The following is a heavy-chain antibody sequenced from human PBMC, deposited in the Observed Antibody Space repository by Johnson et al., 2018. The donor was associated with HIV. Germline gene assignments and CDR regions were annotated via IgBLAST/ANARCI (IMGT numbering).Heavy chain of an antibody. CDR1: EFIFDDYG. CDR3: AKDLGDAVGTTHDAFDI. J-gene: IGHJ3*02. V-gene: IGHV3-20*04. Sequence: EKLVESGGGVVRPGGSLRLSCTTSEFIFDDYGMSWVRQAPGKGLEWVSGINWNGDTTAYAPSVKGRFTISRDNSENTLYLQMNSLRAEDTAVNYCAKDLGDAVGTTHDAFDIWGQGTRVTVSS. CDR2: INWNGDTT. D-gene: IGHD1-26*01.